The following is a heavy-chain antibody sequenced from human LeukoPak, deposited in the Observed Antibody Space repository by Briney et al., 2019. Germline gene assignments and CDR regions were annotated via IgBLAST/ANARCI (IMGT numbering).Heavy chain of an antibody. V-gene: IGHV1-18*01. D-gene: IGHD3-22*01. CDR1: GYTFTSYG. CDR2: ISAYNGNT. CDR3: ARPYYYDSSGYLGY. Sequence: ASVKVSCKASGYTFTSYGISWVRQAPGQGLEWMGWISAYNGNTNYAQKLQGRVTMTTDTSTSTAYMELRSLRSDDTAVSYCARPYYYDSSGYLGYWGQGTLVTVSS. J-gene: IGHJ4*02.